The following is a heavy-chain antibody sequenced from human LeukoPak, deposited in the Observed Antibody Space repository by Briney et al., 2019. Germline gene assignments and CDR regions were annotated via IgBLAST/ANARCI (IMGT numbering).Heavy chain of an antibody. CDR2: INQDGSDK. D-gene: IGHD3-16*02. Sequence: PGGSLRLSCAASGFTFSTFWMSWVRQAPGKGLEWVANINQDGSDKYYVDSLKGRVTISRDNAKNSLYLQMNTLRAEDTAVYYCARGGVADYIWGSYRSDYWGQGSLVTVSS. V-gene: IGHV3-7*04. CDR1: GFTFSTFW. CDR3: ARGGVADYIWGSYRSDY. J-gene: IGHJ4*02.